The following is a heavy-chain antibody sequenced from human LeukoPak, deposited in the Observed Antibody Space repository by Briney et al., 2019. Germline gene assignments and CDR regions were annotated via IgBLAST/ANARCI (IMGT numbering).Heavy chain of an antibody. D-gene: IGHD5-24*01. J-gene: IGHJ6*03. Sequence: SVKVSCKXSGGTFTSYAISWVRQAPGQGLEWMGGIIPIFGTANYAQKFQGRVTITTDESTSTAYMELSSLRSEDTAVYYCARATDVEMATHVRYYYYYMDVWGKGTTVTVSS. CDR3: ARATDVEMATHVRYYYYYMDV. CDR2: IIPIFGTA. V-gene: IGHV1-69*05. CDR1: GGTFTSYA.